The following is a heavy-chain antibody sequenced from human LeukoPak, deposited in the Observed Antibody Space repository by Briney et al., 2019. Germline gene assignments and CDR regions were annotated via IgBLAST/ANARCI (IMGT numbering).Heavy chain of an antibody. CDR3: ARFGGTYHDSSGYLREDSFDI. J-gene: IGHJ3*02. D-gene: IGHD3-22*01. CDR1: GDSITSRSYY. Sequence: SETLSLTCTVSGDSITSRSYYWGWVRQPPGEGLEWIGSIYSSGSTYYNPSLMGRVTMSVDTSQNQFSLKLRSVTAADTAVYFCARFGGTYHDSSGYLREDSFDIWGQGTMATVSS. V-gene: IGHV4-39*01. CDR2: IYSSGST.